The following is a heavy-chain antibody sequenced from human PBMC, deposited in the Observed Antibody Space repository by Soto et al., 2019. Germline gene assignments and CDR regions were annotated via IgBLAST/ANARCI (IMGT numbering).Heavy chain of an antibody. J-gene: IGHJ4*02. CDR3: TTGYCSGGSCYRREYYFDY. CDR2: IKSKTDGGTT. V-gene: IGHV3-15*01. D-gene: IGHD2-15*01. Sequence: VQLVESGGGLVKPGGSLRLSCAASGFTFSNAWMSWVRQAPGKGLEWVGRIKSKTDGGTTDYAAPVKGRFTISRDDSKNTLYLQMNSLKTEDTAVYYCTTGYCSGGSCYRREYYFDYWGQGTLVTVSS. CDR1: GFTFSNAW.